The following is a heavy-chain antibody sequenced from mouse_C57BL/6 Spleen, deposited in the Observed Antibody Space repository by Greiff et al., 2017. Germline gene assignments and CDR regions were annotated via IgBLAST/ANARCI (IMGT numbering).Heavy chain of an antibody. D-gene: IGHD2-1*01. CDR1: GYTFTSYW. CDR3: AREDGNYPYAMDY. CDR2: IHPNSGST. J-gene: IGHJ4*01. V-gene: IGHV1-64*01. Sequence: VQLQQSGAELVKPGASVKLSCKASGYTFTSYWMHWVKQRPGQGLEWIGMIHPNSGSTNYNEKFKSKATLTVDKSSSTAYMQLSSLTSEDSAVYYCAREDGNYPYAMDYWGQGTSVTVSS.